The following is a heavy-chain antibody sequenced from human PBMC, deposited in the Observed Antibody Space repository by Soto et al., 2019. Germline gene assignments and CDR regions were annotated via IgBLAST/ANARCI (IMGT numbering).Heavy chain of an antibody. V-gene: IGHV1-2*02. Sequence: ASVKVSCKASGYTFTGYYMRWVRQAPGQGLEWMGWINPNSGGTNYAQKFQGRVTMTRDTSISTAYMELSRLRSDDTAVYYCARPDCSSTSCYPNFDYWGQGTLVTVSS. J-gene: IGHJ4*02. CDR1: GYTFTGYY. CDR3: ARPDCSSTSCYPNFDY. CDR2: INPNSGGT. D-gene: IGHD2-2*01.